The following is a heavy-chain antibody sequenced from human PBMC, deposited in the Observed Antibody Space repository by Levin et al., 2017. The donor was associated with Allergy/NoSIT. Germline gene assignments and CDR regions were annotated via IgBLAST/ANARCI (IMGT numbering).Heavy chain of an antibody. V-gene: IGHV4-59*01. Sequence: SQTLSLTCTVSGGSISSYYWSWIRQPPGKGLEWIGYIYYSGSTNYNPSLKSRVTISVDTSKNQFSLKLSSVTAADTAVYYCARAYRFGELLYDYWGQGTLVTVSS. J-gene: IGHJ4*02. CDR2: IYYSGST. D-gene: IGHD3-10*01. CDR3: ARAYRFGELLYDY. CDR1: GGSISSYY.